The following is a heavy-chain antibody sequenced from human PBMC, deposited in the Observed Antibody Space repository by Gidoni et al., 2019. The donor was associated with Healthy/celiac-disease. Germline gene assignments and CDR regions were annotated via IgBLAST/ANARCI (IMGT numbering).Heavy chain of an antibody. J-gene: IGHJ3*02. CDR3: ARDRGAAFDI. CDR1: GFTFSSYS. V-gene: IGHV3-48*01. D-gene: IGHD6-25*01. Sequence: EVQLAESGGGLVQPGGSLRPSCDASGFTFSSYSMNWVRQAPGKGLECVSYISSSSSTIYYADSVKGRFTISRDNAKNSLYLQMNSLRAEDTAVYYCARDRGAAFDIWGQGTMVTVSS. CDR2: ISSSSSTI.